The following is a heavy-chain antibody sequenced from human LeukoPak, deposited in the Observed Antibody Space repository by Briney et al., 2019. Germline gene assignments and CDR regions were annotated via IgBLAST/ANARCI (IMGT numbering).Heavy chain of an antibody. J-gene: IGHJ4*02. CDR3: AGDRGGVPAAKGAYYFDY. CDR1: GYSISSGYY. Sequence: SETLSLTCTVSGYSISSGYYWGWIRQPPGKGLEWIGSIYHSGSTYYNPSLKSRVTISVDTSKNQFYLKLSSVSAADTAVYYCAGDRGGVPAAKGAYYFDYWGQGTLVTVSS. V-gene: IGHV4-38-2*02. CDR2: IYHSGST. D-gene: IGHD2-2*01.